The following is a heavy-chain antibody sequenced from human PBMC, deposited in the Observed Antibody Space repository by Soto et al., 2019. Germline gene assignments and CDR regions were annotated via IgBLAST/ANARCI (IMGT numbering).Heavy chain of an antibody. CDR2: IRSKANSYAK. Sequence: GGSLRLSCAASGFTFSGSAMHWVRQASGKGLEWVGRIRSKANSYAKAYAASVKGRFTISRDDSKNTAYLQMNSLKTEDTAVYYCTRVMYSSSSGWRYGNFDYWGQGTLVTVSS. J-gene: IGHJ4*02. CDR3: TRVMYSSSSGWRYGNFDY. V-gene: IGHV3-73*01. CDR1: GFTFSGSA. D-gene: IGHD6-6*01.